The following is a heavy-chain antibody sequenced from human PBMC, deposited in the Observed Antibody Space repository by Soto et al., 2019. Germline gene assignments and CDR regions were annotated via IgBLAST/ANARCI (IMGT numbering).Heavy chain of an antibody. D-gene: IGHD2-2*01. J-gene: IGHJ6*02. CDR2: IIPISGTP. V-gene: IGHV1-69*01. CDR3: AWPQSSSTSLEIYYYSYYGMED. Sequence: QVQLVQSGAEVKKPGSSVKLSCKASGGTFSSYASSWVRQAPGQGLEWMGGIIPISGTPNYAQKFQGRVRLTAYESTSTADVEVSSMSSEDAAVYYWAWPQSSSTSLEIYYYSYYGMEDWGQGTTVTVSS. CDR1: GGTFSSYA.